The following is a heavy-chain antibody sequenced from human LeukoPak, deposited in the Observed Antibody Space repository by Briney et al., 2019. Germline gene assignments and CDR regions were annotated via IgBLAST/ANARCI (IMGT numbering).Heavy chain of an antibody. D-gene: IGHD1-20*01. J-gene: IGHJ4*02. CDR3: VGLQAVTGNFDY. V-gene: IGHV4-39*07. CDR2: INYSGVT. Sequence: SSETLSLTCTVSGGSISSSSYYWGWIRQPPGKGLEWIETINYSGVTYYNQSLKSRVTISVDSSKNQFSLKLSSVTAADTAVYYCVGLQAVTGNFDYWGQGALVTVSS. CDR1: GGSISSSSYY.